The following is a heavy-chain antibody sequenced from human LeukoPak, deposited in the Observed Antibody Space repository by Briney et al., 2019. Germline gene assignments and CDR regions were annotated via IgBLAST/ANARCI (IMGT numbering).Heavy chain of an antibody. J-gene: IGHJ5*02. CDR3: ARDRIIVGATGNWFDP. CDR2: IYYSGST. Sequence: SETLSITCTVAGGSSSSYYWSWIRQPPGEGLEWIGYIYYSGSTNYNPSLKSRVTISVDTSKNQFSLKLSSVTAADTAVYYCARDRIIVGATGNWFDPWGQGTLVTVSS. CDR1: GGSSSSYY. D-gene: IGHD1-26*01. V-gene: IGHV4-59*01.